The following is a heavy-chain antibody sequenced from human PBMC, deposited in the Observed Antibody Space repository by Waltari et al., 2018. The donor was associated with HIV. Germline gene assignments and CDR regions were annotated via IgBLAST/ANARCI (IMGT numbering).Heavy chain of an antibody. CDR1: TFTSYY. CDR3: ARGGGQVYYGSGSYYPTGFDP. Sequence: TFTSYYMHWVRQAPGQGLEWMGIINPSGGSTSYAQKFQGRVTMTRDTSTSTVYMELSSLRSEDTAVYYCARGGGQVYYGSGSYYPTGFDPWGQGTLVTVSS. J-gene: IGHJ5*02. CDR2: INPSGGST. D-gene: IGHD3-10*01. V-gene: IGHV1-46*01.